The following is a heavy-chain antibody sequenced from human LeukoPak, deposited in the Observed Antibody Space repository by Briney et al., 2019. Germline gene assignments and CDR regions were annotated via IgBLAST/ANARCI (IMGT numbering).Heavy chain of an antibody. CDR1: GFTFDGYA. Sequence: GRSLRLSCAASGFTFDGYAMHWVRQAPGKGLEWVSGISWNSGSIGYADSVRGRFTISRDNAKNSLYLQMNSLRAEDMALYYCAKGQWLVRGAAFDIWGQGTMVTVSS. CDR3: AKGQWLVRGAAFDI. V-gene: IGHV3-9*03. D-gene: IGHD6-19*01. CDR2: ISWNSGSI. J-gene: IGHJ3*02.